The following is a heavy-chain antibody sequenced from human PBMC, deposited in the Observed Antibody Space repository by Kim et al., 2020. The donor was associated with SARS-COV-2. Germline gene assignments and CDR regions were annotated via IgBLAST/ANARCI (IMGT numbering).Heavy chain of an antibody. V-gene: IGHV3-7*01. CDR2: IKQDGSEK. CDR1: GFTFSSYW. D-gene: IGHD6-13*01. Sequence: GGSLRLSCAVSGFTFSSYWMSWVRQAPGKGLEWVANIKQDGSEKYYVDSVKGRFTISRDNAKNSLYLQMNSLRAEDTAVYYCARDFRYSSSWYTGTGYWGQGTLVTVSS. CDR3: ARDFRYSSSWYTGTGY. J-gene: IGHJ4*02.